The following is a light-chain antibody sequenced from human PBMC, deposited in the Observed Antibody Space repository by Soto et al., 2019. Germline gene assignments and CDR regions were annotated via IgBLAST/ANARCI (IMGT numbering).Light chain of an antibody. CDR3: QQRSNWPWT. CDR2: DAY. J-gene: IGKJ1*01. CDR1: QSVSSY. Sequence: EIVLTQSTATLSLSPGERATLSCSASQSVSSYLAWYQQKPGQAPRLLIYDAYNRATGITARFSGSGSGTDFTLTISSLEPEDFAVYYCQQRSNWPWTCGKGPTGDLK. V-gene: IGKV3-11*01.